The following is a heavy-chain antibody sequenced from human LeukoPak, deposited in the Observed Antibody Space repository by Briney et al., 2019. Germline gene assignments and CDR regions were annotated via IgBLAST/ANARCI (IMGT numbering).Heavy chain of an antibody. CDR3: ASWYSSAGIDY. D-gene: IGHD6-25*01. Sequence: PSETLSLTCAVYGGSFSGYYWSWIRQPPGKGLEWIGEINHSGSTNYNPSLKSRVTISVDTSKNQFSLKLSSVTAADTAVYYCASWYSSAGIDYWGQGTLVTVSS. CDR2: INHSGST. V-gene: IGHV4-34*01. J-gene: IGHJ4*02. CDR1: GGSFSGYY.